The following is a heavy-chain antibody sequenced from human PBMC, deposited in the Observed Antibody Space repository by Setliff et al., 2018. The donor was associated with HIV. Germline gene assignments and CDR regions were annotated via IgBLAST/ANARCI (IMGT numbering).Heavy chain of an antibody. CDR1: GGTLSSYA. D-gene: IGHD2-15*01. CDR3: AREAHGGNPWGDY. J-gene: IGHJ4*02. V-gene: IGHV1-69*10. Sequence: SVKVSCKASGGTLSSYAVSWVRQAPGQGLEWMGGIIPILDVTTSAQKFQGRVTMTRDTSTSTVYMEVNSLRSEDTAVYYCAREAHGGNPWGDYWGQGTLVTVSS. CDR2: IIPILDVT.